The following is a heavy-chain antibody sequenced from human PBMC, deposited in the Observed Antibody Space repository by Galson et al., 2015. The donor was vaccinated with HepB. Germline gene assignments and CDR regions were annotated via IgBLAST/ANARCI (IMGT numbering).Heavy chain of an antibody. V-gene: IGHV1-18*01. D-gene: IGHD6-13*01. CDR1: GYTFTNYN. J-gene: IGHJ4*02. CDR2: ISAYNGNT. Sequence: QSGAEVKKPGASVKVSCKASGYTFTNYNINWVRQAPGQGLQWMGWISAYNGNTNYAQKFQARVTMTTDTSTRTVYMDLRNLRSDDTAVYYCARSGTAAGFLGHWGQGTLVTVSS. CDR3: ARSGTAAGFLGH.